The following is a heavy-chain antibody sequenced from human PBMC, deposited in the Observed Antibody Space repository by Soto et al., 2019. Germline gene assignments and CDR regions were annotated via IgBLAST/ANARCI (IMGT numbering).Heavy chain of an antibody. CDR1: GFTFSSYA. CDR2: ISYDGSNK. CDR3: ARDLVPMTVGMDV. D-gene: IGHD3-22*01. J-gene: IGHJ6*02. V-gene: IGHV3-30-3*01. Sequence: SLRLSCAASGFTFSSYAMHWVRQAPGKGLEWVAVISYDGSNKYYADSVKGRFTISRDNSKNTLYLQMNSLRAEDTAVYYCARDLVPMTVGMDVWGQGTTVTVSS.